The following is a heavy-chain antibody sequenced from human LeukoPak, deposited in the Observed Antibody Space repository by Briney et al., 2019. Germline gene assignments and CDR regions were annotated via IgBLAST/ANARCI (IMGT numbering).Heavy chain of an antibody. Sequence: ASALTCSGGAMCWSRQSPGKGLKWVSAISGSGGSTYYADSVKGRFTISRDNSKNTLYLQMNSLRAEDTAVYYCAKKESGWYDYYYGMDVWGQGTTVTVSS. V-gene: IGHV3-23*01. CDR2: ISGSGGST. CDR1: ALTCSGGA. J-gene: IGHJ6*02. CDR3: AKKESGWYDYYYGMDV. D-gene: IGHD6-19*01.